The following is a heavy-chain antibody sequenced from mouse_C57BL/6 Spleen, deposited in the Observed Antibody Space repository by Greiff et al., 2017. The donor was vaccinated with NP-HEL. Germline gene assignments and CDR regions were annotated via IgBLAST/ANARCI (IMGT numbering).Heavy chain of an antibody. V-gene: IGHV1-53*01. D-gene: IGHD1-1*01. CDR3: ASYYYGSIYWYFDV. Sequence: VQLQQSGTELVKPGASVKLSCKASGYTFTSYWMHWVKQRPGQGLEWIGNINPSNGGTNYNEKFKSKATLTVDKSSSTAYMQLSSLTSEDSAVYYCASYYYGSIYWYFDVWGTGTTVTVSS. CDR1: GYTFTSYW. J-gene: IGHJ1*03. CDR2: INPSNGGT.